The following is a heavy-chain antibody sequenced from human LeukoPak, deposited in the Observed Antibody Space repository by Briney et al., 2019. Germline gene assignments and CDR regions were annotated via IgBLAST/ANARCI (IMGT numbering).Heavy chain of an antibody. CDR2: IKSEGSGGTT. Sequence: GGSLRLSCAASGFTFSNAWMTWVRQVPGKGLEWVGRIKSEGSGGTTDYAAPVKGRFTMSRDDSKNTLYLQMNSLKTDDTAVYYCTTVKDMSSWPLDYWGQGSLVTVSS. D-gene: IGHD6-13*01. CDR1: GFTFSNAW. V-gene: IGHV3-15*05. CDR3: TTVKDMSSWPLDY. J-gene: IGHJ4*02.